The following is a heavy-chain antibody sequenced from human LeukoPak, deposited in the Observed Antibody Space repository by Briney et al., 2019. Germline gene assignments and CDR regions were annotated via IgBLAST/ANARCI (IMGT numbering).Heavy chain of an antibody. CDR1: GVSISNYY. CDR2: SGST. J-gene: IGHJ4*02. Sequence: SETLSLTCTVSGVSISNYYWSWIRQPPGKGLEWIAYSGSTNYNPSLKRRVTISVDTSKNPFYLKLRSVTAADTAVYYCAGDGGNGAFDYWGQGTLVTVSS. CDR3: AGDGGNGAFDY. V-gene: IGHV4-59*01. D-gene: IGHD4-23*01.